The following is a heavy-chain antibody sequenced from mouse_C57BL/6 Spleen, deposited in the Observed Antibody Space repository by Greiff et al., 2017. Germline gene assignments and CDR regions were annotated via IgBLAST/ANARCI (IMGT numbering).Heavy chain of an antibody. CDR1: GYTFTSYW. J-gene: IGHJ2*01. CDR2: IYPSASET. Sequence: VQLQQPGAELVRPGSSVKLSCKASGYTFTSYWMDWVKQRPGQGLEWIGNIYPSASETHYNQKFKDKATLTVDKSSSTAYMQLSSLTTEDSAVDYCAINWALYCFDYWGQGTPVTVSS. D-gene: IGHD4-1*01. V-gene: IGHV1-61*01. CDR3: AINWALYCFDY.